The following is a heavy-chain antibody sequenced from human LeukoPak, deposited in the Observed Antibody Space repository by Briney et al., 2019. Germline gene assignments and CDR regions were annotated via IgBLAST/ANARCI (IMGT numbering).Heavy chain of an antibody. D-gene: IGHD2-2*01. Sequence: GGSLRLSCAASGFIFSTYAMSWVRQGPGKGLEWVSGISGSGGYTYYMDSVKGRFTISRDNSKNTLYLQMNSLRAEDTAVYYCAKGSSQGTCTSCYGPGFWGQGTTVTVSS. CDR3: AKGSSQGTCTSCYGPGF. CDR1: GFIFSTYA. V-gene: IGHV3-23*01. CDR2: ISGSGGYT. J-gene: IGHJ6*02.